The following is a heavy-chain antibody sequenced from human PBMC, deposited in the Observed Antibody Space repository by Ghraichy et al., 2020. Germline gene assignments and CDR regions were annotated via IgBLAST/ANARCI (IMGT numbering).Heavy chain of an antibody. CDR1: GGSFSGYY. D-gene: IGHD6-13*01. V-gene: IGHV4-34*01. J-gene: IGHJ4*02. CDR2: INHSGST. Sequence: SETLSLTCAVYGGSFSGYYWSWIRQPPGKGLEWIGEINHSGSTNYNPSLKSRVTISVDTSKNQFSLKLSSVTAADTAVYYCARGARWGQQQQYFDYWGQGTLVTVSS. CDR3: ARGARWGQQQQYFDY.